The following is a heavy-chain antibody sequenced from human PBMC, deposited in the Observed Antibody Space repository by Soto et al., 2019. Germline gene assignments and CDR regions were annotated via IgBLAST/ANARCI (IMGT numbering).Heavy chain of an antibody. Sequence: PSETLSLTCAVYGGSFSGYYWSWIRQPPGKGLEWIGEINHSGSTNYNPSLKSRVTISVDTSKNQFSLKLSSVTAADTAVYYCARYFWSGRLPYHFDFWGQGTLVTVSS. CDR2: INHSGST. D-gene: IGHD3-3*01. CDR1: GGSFSGYY. J-gene: IGHJ4*02. CDR3: ARYFWSGRLPYHFDF. V-gene: IGHV4-34*01.